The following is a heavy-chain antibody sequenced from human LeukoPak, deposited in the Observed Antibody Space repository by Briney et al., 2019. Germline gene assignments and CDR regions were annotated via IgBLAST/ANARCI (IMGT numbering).Heavy chain of an antibody. CDR2: IYHSGST. Sequence: SETLSLTRTVSGYSTSSGYYWGWIRQPPGKGLEWIGSIYHSGSTYYNPSLKSRVTISVDTSKNQFSLKLSSVTAADTAVYYCARGPGSRGGWGQGTLVTVSS. V-gene: IGHV4-38-2*02. CDR3: ARGPGSRGG. D-gene: IGHD3-10*01. CDR1: GYSTSSGYY. J-gene: IGHJ4*02.